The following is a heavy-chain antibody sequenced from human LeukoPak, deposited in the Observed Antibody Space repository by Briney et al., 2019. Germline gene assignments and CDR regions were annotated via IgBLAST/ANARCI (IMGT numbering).Heavy chain of an antibody. D-gene: IGHD1-26*01. V-gene: IGHV4-61*02. CDR1: GGSISSGSYY. J-gene: IGHJ4*02. CDR2: IYTSGST. CDR3: ARATWELLGERFDY. Sequence: SETLSLTCTVSGGSISSGSYYWSWIRQPAGKGLEWIGRIYTSGSTNYNPSLKSRVTIPVDTSKNQFSLKLSSVTAADTAVYCCARATWELLGERFDYWGQGTLVTVSS.